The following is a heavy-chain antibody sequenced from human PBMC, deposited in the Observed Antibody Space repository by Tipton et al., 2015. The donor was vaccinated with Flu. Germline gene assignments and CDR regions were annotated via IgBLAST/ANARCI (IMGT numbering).Heavy chain of an antibody. Sequence: TLSLTCNVSGGSVNSYFWSWIRQPPGKGLEWIGGLSYSGSTYYNPSLRSRVVISVDTSKNHFSLKLTSVTVADTAIYYCARLSFYDVDLKNFYFEDWGQGTLVTVSS. V-gene: IGHV4-59*05. CDR3: ARLSFYDVDLKNFYFED. CDR1: GGSVNSYF. CDR2: LSYSGST. D-gene: IGHD3-10*02. J-gene: IGHJ4*02.